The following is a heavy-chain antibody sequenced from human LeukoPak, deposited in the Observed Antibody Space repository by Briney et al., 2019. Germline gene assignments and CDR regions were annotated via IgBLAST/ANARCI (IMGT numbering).Heavy chain of an antibody. Sequence: GGSLRLSCAASGFTFSLYWMNWARRAPGKGLEWVANIKQDGSEENYVDSVKGRFTISRDNAKNSLYLQMNNLRVEDTAMYYCAGGTGFIIKDWGQGTLVTVSS. D-gene: IGHD3-9*01. V-gene: IGHV3-7*03. CDR1: GFTFSLYW. CDR2: IKQDGSEE. CDR3: AGGTGFIIKD. J-gene: IGHJ4*02.